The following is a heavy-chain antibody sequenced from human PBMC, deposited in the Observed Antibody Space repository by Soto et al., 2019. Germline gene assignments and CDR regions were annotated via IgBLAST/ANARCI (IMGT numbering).Heavy chain of an antibody. CDR2: ISAYNGNT. CDR1: CYTFTSYG. V-gene: IGHV1-18*01. J-gene: IGHJ4*02. D-gene: IGHD6-6*01. Sequence: ASVQVSCKASCYTFTSYGISWVRQAPGQGLEWMGWISAYNGNTNYAQKLQGRVTMTTDTSTSTAYMELRSLRSDDTAVYYCARDPPSIAARPGAPRDLMQENDYWGQGTLVTVSS. CDR3: ARDPPSIAARPGAPRDLMQENDY.